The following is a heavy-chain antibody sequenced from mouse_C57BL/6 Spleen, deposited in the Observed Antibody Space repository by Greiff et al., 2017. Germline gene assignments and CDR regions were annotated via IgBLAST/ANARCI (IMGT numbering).Heavy chain of an antibody. CDR1: GYTFTSYW. V-gene: IGHV1-69*01. Sequence: QVQLQQPGAELVMPGASVKLSCKASGYTFTSYWMHWVKQRPGQGLEWIGEIDPSDSYTNYNQKFKGKSTLTVDKSSSTAYMQLSSLTTEDSAVYYLSKRGYPNYFGYWGQGTTLTVTS. CDR3: SKRGYPNYFGY. D-gene: IGHD3-1*01. CDR2: IDPSDSYT. J-gene: IGHJ2*01.